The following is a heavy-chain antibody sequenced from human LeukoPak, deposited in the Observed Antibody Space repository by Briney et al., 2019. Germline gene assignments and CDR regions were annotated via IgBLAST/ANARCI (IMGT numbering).Heavy chain of an antibody. CDR1: GGSISSSSYY. J-gene: IGHJ5*02. CDR2: IYFSGST. D-gene: IGHD3-9*01. V-gene: IGHV4-39*01. Sequence: SETLSLTCTVSGGSISSSSYYWGWIRQPPGRGLEWIGSIYFSGSTYYNPYLKGRVTISVDTSKNQFSLKLSSVTAADTAVYYCARHIGSYDILTGYYKGWFDPWGQGTLVTVSS. CDR3: ARHIGSYDILTGYYKGWFDP.